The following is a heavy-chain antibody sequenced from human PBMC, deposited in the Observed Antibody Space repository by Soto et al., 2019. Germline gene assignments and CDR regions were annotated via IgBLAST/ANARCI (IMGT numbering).Heavy chain of an antibody. CDR3: ARGIDFYFDL. V-gene: IGHV3-74*01. CDR1: GFTFSNYW. CDR2: INSDESSR. J-gene: IGHJ2*01. Sequence: EVQLVESGGDLVQPGGSLSLSCVASGFTFSNYWMHWVRQAPGKGLEWVSRINSDESSRAYADSLKGRFISSRDNDKNSLSLEMNSLRAEDTAVYYCARGIDFYFDLWGRRTLFTVSS.